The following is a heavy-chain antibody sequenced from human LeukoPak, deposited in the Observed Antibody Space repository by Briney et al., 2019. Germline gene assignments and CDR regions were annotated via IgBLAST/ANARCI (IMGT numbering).Heavy chain of an antibody. V-gene: IGHV3-7*01. CDR2: IKQYGSEK. CDR3: ARVGASWFGELSD. J-gene: IGHJ4*02. CDR1: GFTFSSYW. D-gene: IGHD3-10*01. Sequence: PGGSLRLSCAASGFTFSSYWVSWVRQAPGKGLEWVANIKQYGSEKYYVDSVKGRFTISRDNAKNSLYLQMNSLRAEDTAVYYCARVGASWFGELSDWGQGTLVTVSS.